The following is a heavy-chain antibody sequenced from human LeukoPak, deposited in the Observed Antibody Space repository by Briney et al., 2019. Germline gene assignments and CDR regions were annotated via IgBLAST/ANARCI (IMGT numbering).Heavy chain of an antibody. Sequence: GSLRLSCAASGFSFSGYWMHWVRQAPGEGLVWVSRINTDGSSTTYGDSVKGRFTISRDNAKNTVYLQLSSLRAEDTAVYYRVRASYSAATPGYWGQGTLVTVSS. J-gene: IGHJ4*02. V-gene: IGHV3-74*01. D-gene: IGHD1-26*01. CDR1: GFSFSGYW. CDR3: VRASYSAATPGY. CDR2: INTDGSST.